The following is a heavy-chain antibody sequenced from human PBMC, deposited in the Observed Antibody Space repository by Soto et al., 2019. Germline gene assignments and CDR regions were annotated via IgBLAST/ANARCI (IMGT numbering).Heavy chain of an antibody. D-gene: IGHD3-22*01. Sequence: SETLSLTCTVSGGSISSGGYYWSWIRQHPGKGLEWIGYIYYSGSTYYNPSLKSRVTISVDTSKNQFSLKLSSVTAADTAVYYCARDGSPTYYYDSSGPANWFDPWGQGTLVTVSS. CDR1: GGSISSGGYY. CDR2: IYYSGST. J-gene: IGHJ5*02. CDR3: ARDGSPTYYYDSSGPANWFDP. V-gene: IGHV4-31*03.